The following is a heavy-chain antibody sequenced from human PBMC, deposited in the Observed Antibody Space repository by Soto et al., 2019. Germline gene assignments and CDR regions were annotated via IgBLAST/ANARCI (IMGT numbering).Heavy chain of an antibody. V-gene: IGHV4-4*02. CDR3: ARGLISGTHYSRGWYYFDS. D-gene: IGHD1-26*01. J-gene: IGHJ4*02. CDR2: IYHSGST. CDR1: GGSISSSNW. Sequence: PSETLSLTCAVSGGSISSSNWWSWVRQPPGKGLEWIGEIYHSGSTNYNPSLNSRVTISVHTSSSQFSLDLSSATAAATAVYYCARGLISGTHYSRGWYYFDSRGQGIQGTVPS.